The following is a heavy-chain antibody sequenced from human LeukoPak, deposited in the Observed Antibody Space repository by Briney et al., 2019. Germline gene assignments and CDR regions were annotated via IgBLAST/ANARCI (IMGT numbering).Heavy chain of an antibody. V-gene: IGHV1-18*01. CDR1: GYTFTSYG. J-gene: IGHJ3*02. CDR3: ARDSTLPYPRDAFDI. D-gene: IGHD2-2*02. Sequence: GASVKVSCKASGYTFTSYGISWVRQAPGQGLEWMGWISAYNGNTNYAQKLQGRVTMTTDTSTSTAYMELRSLRSDDTAVYYCARDSTLPYPRDAFDIWGQGTMVTVSS. CDR2: ISAYNGNT.